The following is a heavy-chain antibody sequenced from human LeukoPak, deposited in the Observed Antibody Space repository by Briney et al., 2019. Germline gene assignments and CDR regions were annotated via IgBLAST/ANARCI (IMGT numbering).Heavy chain of an antibody. Sequence: ASVKVSCKASGYTFTSYGISWVRQAPGQGLEWMGGIIPIFGTANYAQKFQGRVTITADESTSTAYMELSSLRSEDTAVYYCARDSFGYDYPGHYYYYMDVWGKGTTVTVSS. CDR3: ARDSFGYDYPGHYYYYMDV. CDR2: IIPIFGTA. CDR1: GYTFTSYG. V-gene: IGHV1-69*13. D-gene: IGHD5-12*01. J-gene: IGHJ6*03.